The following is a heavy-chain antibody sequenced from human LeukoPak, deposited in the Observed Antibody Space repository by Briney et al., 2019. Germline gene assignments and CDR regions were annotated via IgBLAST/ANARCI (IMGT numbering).Heavy chain of an antibody. J-gene: IGHJ3*02. D-gene: IGHD3-3*01. Sequence: SETLSLTCTVSGGSISSSSYYWGWIRQPPGKGLEWIGSIYYSGSTYYNPSLKSRVTTSVDTSKNQFSLKLSSVTAADTAVYYCARATSRITIFGVVPTGDAFDIWGQGTMVTVSS. CDR2: IYYSGST. V-gene: IGHV4-39*07. CDR3: ARATSRITIFGVVPTGDAFDI. CDR1: GGSISSSSYY.